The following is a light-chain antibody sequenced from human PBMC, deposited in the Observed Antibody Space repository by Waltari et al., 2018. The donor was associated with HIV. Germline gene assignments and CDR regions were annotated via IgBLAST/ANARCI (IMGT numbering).Light chain of an antibody. CDR1: QSVGNN. CDR3: QQYEKWPPLT. J-gene: IGKJ4*01. V-gene: IGKV3-15*01. Sequence: EIVMTQSPVTLSASLGERVTLSCRASQSVGNNLAWYQQRPGQAPGVLISRVSTRAAGVPARFSGSGSGTDFTLTISSLQSEDYAVYFCQQYEKWPPLTFGGGTKV. CDR2: RVS.